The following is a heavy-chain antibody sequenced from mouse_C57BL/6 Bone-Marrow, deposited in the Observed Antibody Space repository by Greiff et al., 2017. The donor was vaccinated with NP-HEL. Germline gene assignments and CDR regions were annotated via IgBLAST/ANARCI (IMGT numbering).Heavy chain of an antibody. CDR2: ILPGSGST. J-gene: IGHJ4*01. V-gene: IGHV1-9*01. CDR1: GYTFTGYW. Sequence: QVQLLQSGAELMKPGASVKLSCKATGYTFTGYWIAWVKQSPGHGLEWIGEILPGSGSTYYTEKFKGQVTFTADTSSNTTYMQISSLTTEDSAIYYCARLREEKYDAIDYWGQGTSVTVSS. CDR3: ARLREEKYDAIDY.